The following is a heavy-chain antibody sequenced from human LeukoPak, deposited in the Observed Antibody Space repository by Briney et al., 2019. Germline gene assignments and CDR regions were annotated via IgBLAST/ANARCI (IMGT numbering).Heavy chain of an antibody. V-gene: IGHV3-30*04. Sequence: PGGSLRLSCSGASFTFRDSALHWVRQAPGKGLEWVAVISDDGSKRFYADSVKGRFTISRDNSRDTLYLHIQTLRPEDSAVYYCARESGFMMVGEINADNWFDPWGQGTPVTVSS. CDR2: ISDDGSKR. CDR3: ARESGFMMVGEINADNWFDP. J-gene: IGHJ5*02. D-gene: IGHD3-3*01. CDR1: SFTFRDSA.